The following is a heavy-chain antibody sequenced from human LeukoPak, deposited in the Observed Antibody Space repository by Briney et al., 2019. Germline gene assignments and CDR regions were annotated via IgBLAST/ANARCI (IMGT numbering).Heavy chain of an antibody. CDR3: ARHDNCGYYSLQS. J-gene: IGHJ5*02. Sequence: SETLSLTCTVSGVSISSFYWSWIRLPPGKGLEWIGFGHYTGNFNYNPSLRSRFTISMDTSKHQFSLRLNSVTAADTAVYYCARHDNCGYYSLQSWGQGALVTVSS. CDR1: GVSISSFY. D-gene: IGHD3-22*01. CDR2: GHYTGNF. V-gene: IGHV4-59*08.